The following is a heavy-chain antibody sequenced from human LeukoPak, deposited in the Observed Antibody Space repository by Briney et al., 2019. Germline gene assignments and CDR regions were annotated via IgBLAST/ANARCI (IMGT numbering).Heavy chain of an antibody. CDR1: GGSISSYY. V-gene: IGHV4-59*01. CDR2: IYYSGST. Sequence: SETLSLTCTVSGGSISSYYWSWIRQPPGKGLEWIGYIYYSGSTNYSPSLKSRVTISVDTSKNQFSLKLSSVTAADTAAYYCARDRQDIVVVPAAPYYYYYYMEVWGKGTTVTVSS. CDR3: ARDRQDIVVVPAAPYYYYYYMEV. J-gene: IGHJ6*03. D-gene: IGHD2-2*01.